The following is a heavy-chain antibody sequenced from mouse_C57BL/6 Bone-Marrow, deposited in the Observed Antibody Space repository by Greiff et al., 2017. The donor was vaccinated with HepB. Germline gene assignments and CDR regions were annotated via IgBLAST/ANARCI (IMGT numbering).Heavy chain of an antibody. J-gene: IGHJ4*01. CDR1: GYTFTSYW. D-gene: IGHD2-2*01. Sequence: QVQLQQPGAELVKPGASVKLSCKASGYTFTSYWMQWVKQRPGLGLEWIGEIDPSDSYTNYNQKFKGKATLTVDTSSSTAYMQLSSLTSEDSAVYYCARYGMVTTSAMDYWGQGTSVTVSS. CDR3: ARYGMVTTSAMDY. CDR2: IDPSDSYT. V-gene: IGHV1-50*01.